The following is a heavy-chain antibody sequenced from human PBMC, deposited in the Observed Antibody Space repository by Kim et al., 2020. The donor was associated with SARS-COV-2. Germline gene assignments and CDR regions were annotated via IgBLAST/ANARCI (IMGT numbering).Heavy chain of an antibody. CDR2: INGDGGMT. CDR1: GVPFRGNW. D-gene: IGHD2-8*02. J-gene: IGHJ4*02. CDR3: ATRRYWAALY. V-gene: IGHV3-74*03. Sequence: GGSLRLSCSASGVPFRGNWMQWVRQRPGQGLVWVSLINGDGGMTTYADSVKGRFTVSRDNAKNTLHLQMNNLRPEDTAVYYCATRRYWAALYWGRGTLVT.